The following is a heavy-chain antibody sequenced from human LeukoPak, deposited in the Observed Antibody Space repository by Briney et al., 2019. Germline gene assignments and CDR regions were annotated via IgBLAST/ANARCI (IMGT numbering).Heavy chain of an antibody. CDR2: IRSKAYGGTT. CDR3: TRSRRYSSSSGTFAFDI. V-gene: IGHV3-49*04. CDR1: GFTFGDYA. Sequence: GGSLRLSCTASGFTFGDYAMSWVRQAPGKGLEWAGFIRSKAYGGTTEYAASVKGRFTISRDDSKSIAYLQMNSLKTEDTAVYYCTRSRRYSSSSGTFAFDIWGQGTMVTVSS. D-gene: IGHD6-6*01. J-gene: IGHJ3*02.